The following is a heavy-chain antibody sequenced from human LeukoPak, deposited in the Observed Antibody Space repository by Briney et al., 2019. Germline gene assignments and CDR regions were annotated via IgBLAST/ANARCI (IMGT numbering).Heavy chain of an antibody. V-gene: IGHV3-33*01. CDR3: ARDQGCTSTDCYSLFFHY. J-gene: IGHJ4*02. CDR2: IWYDGSNK. Sequence: GRSLRLSCGVSGFTFRTYGMHWLPNAPGKALDWVALIWYDGSNKYYADSVKDRFTISRDNYKSTLYLQMNSLRAEDTAVYYCARDQGCTSTDCYSLFFHYWGQGTLVTVSS. D-gene: IGHD2-2*01. CDR1: GFTFRTYG.